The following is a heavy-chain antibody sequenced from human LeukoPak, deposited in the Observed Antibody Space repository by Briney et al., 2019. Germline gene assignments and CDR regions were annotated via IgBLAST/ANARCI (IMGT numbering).Heavy chain of an antibody. CDR1: GFTFSNFA. J-gene: IGHJ4*02. CDR3: AKLSGWTGWFFDY. D-gene: IGHD6-19*01. V-gene: IGHV3-23*01. Sequence: GGSLRLSCAASGFTFSNFAISWVRQAPGKGLEWVSATSKSGDNSYYADSVKGRFTISRDNSKNTIYLQMNSLRVEDTAVYYCAKLSGWTGWFFDYWGQGTVVTVSS. CDR2: TSKSGDNS.